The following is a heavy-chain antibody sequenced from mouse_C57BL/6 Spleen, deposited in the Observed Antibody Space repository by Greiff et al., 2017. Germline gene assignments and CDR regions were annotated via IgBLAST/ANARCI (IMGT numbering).Heavy chain of an antibody. Sequence: EVQLVESGPELVKPGASVKIPCKASGYTFTDYNMDWVKQSHGKSLEWIGDINPNHGGTIYNQKFKGKATLTVDKSSITAYMELRSLTSEDTAVYYCAALTDYAMDYGGQGTSVTVSS. CDR1: GYTFTDYN. D-gene: IGHD1-1*01. CDR2: INPNHGGT. J-gene: IGHJ4*01. CDR3: AALTDYAMDY. V-gene: IGHV1-18*01.